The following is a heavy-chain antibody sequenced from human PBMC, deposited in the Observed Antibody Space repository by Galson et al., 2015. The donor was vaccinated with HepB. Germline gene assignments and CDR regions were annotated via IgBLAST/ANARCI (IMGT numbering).Heavy chain of an antibody. CDR1: GFTFSAYW. V-gene: IGHV3-7*03. D-gene: IGHD3-16*01. Sequence: SLRLSCAASGFTFSAYWMRWVRQVPGKGLEWVADVNQDRSEMYYADSVKGRFTISRDNAERSVSLHMYSLRAEDTAVYYCAREVMIRTLAHKTPDYWGQGTLVTVSS. CDR3: AREVMIRTLAHKTPDY. CDR2: VNQDRSEM. J-gene: IGHJ4*02.